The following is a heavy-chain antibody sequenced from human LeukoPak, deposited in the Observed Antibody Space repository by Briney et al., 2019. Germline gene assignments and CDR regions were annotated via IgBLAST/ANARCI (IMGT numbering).Heavy chain of an antibody. CDR3: ARLNSFDLND. D-gene: IGHD3-9*01. J-gene: IGHJ4*02. CDR1: GFTFSDHA. V-gene: IGHV3-23*01. Sequence: GGSLRLSCAASGFTFSDHAMSWVRQAPAKGLEWVSSINGNGGGSYYIDSVKGRFTVSRDNAEDTLYLQMNSLRAEDTAVYFCARLNSFDLNDWGQGTLVTVSS. CDR2: INGNGGGS.